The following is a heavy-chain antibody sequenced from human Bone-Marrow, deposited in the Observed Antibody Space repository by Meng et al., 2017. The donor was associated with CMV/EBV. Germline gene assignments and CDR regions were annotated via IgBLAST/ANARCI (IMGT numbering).Heavy chain of an antibody. V-gene: IGHV1-69*05. D-gene: IGHD3-3*01. J-gene: IGHJ6*02. CDR1: GYTFTGYY. Sequence: SVKVSCKASGYTFTGYYMHWVRQAPGQGLEWMGGIIPIFGTANYAQKFQGRVTITTDESTSTAYMELSSLRSEDTAVYYCAVWSGSYYGMDVWGQGTTVTVSS. CDR2: IIPIFGTA. CDR3: AVWSGSYYGMDV.